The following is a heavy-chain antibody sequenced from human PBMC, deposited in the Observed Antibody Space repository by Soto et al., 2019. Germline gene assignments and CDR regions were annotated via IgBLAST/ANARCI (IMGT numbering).Heavy chain of an antibody. CDR2: ISSRSDI. Sequence: GGSLRLSCLGSGVTFSTYSINWVRQAPGKGLEWVSSISSRSDIYYADSVKGRFTISRDNAKNSVSLQMNSLRAEDTAVYYCAREYTAWPLAYGLDVWGQGTTVTVSS. V-gene: IGHV3-21*01. CDR3: AREYTAWPLAYGLDV. J-gene: IGHJ6*02. D-gene: IGHD2-2*02. CDR1: GVTFSTYS.